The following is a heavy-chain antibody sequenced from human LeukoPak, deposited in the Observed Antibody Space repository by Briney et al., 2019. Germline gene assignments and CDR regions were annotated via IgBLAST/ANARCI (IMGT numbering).Heavy chain of an antibody. V-gene: IGHV4-59*01. CDR3: ARTGLVIGWWFDP. D-gene: IGHD6-19*01. Sequence: PSETLSLTRTVSGGSISSYYWSWIRQPPGKGLEWIGYIYYSGSTNYNPSLKSRVTISVDTSKNQFSLKLSSVTAADTAVYYCARTGLVIGWWFDPWGQGTLVTVSS. CDR1: GGSISSYY. J-gene: IGHJ5*02. CDR2: IYYSGST.